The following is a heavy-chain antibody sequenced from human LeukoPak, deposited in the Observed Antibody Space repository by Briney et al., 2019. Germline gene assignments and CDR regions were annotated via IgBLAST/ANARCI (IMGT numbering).Heavy chain of an antibody. V-gene: IGHV4-30-2*01. D-gene: IGHD4-11*01. CDR2: IYHSGGT. J-gene: IGHJ4*02. CDR1: GGSISSSGYS. CDR3: ARTVTTTHFDY. Sequence: PQTLSLTCAVSGGSISSSGYSWSWIRQPPGKGLEWIGYIYHSGGTYYNPSLKSRVTISVDRSSNQFSLKLTSVTAADTAVYYCARTVTTTHFDYWGQGTLVTVSS.